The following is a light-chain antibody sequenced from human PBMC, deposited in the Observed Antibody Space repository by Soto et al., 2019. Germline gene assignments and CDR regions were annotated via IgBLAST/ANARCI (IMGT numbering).Light chain of an antibody. V-gene: IGKV3-20*01. CDR1: QSVSSSY. J-gene: IGKJ2*01. CDR3: QQYGSSPYT. Sequence: EIVLTQSPGTLSLSPGEIANLSCRASQSVSSSYLAWYQQKPGQAPRLLIYGASSRATGIPDRFSGSGSGTDFTLCISRLEPEDFALYYCQQYGSSPYTFGQGTKLEIK. CDR2: GAS.